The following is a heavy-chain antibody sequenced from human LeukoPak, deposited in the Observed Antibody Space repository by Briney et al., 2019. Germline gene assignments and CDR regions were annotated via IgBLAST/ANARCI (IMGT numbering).Heavy chain of an antibody. V-gene: IGHV3-21*01. D-gene: IGHD3-22*01. Sequence: PGRSLRLSCAASGFTFSNYGIHWVRQAPGKGLEWVSSISSTSSYIYYADSVKGRFTISRDNAKNSLFLQMNSLRAEDTAVYYCARELMGLTMIVVVNLIDYWGQGTLVTVSS. CDR2: ISSTSSYI. J-gene: IGHJ4*02. CDR1: GFTFSNYG. CDR3: ARELMGLTMIVVVNLIDY.